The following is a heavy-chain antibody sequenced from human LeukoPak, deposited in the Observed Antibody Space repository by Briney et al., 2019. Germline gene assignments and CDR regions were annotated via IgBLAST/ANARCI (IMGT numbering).Heavy chain of an antibody. CDR3: ARDRSPNCSGGSCPYFDY. Sequence: SETLSLTCTVSGSSISSGGYYWSWIRQHPGKGLEWIGYIYYSGSTYYNPSLKSRVTISVDTSKNQFSLKLSSVTAADTAVYYCARDRSPNCSGGSCPYFDYWGQGTLVTVSS. J-gene: IGHJ4*02. D-gene: IGHD2-15*01. CDR1: GSSISSGGYY. CDR2: IYYSGST. V-gene: IGHV4-31*03.